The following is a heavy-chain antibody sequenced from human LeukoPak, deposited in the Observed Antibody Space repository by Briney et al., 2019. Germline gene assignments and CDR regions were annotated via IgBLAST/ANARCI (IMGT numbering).Heavy chain of an antibody. CDR3: ARELGWGSAGSWYFDL. CDR1: GGSTSSYY. CDR2: IYFIGTT. J-gene: IGHJ2*01. Sequence: SETLSLTCTVSGGSTSSYYWSWIRQPPGQGLEWIGYIYFIGTTQYNPSLESRVTVSLDTSKNQFSLKLTSVTAADTAVYYCARELGWGSAGSWYFDLWGRGTLVTVSS. V-gene: IGHV4-59*12. D-gene: IGHD7-27*01.